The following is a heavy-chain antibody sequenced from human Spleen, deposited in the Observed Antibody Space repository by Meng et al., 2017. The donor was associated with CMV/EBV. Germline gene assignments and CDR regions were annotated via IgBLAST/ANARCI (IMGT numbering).Heavy chain of an antibody. J-gene: IGHJ6*02. V-gene: IGHV3-23*01. CDR2: ISGSGGST. CDR3: AKSGTSSVRGGMDV. CDR1: GFTVSDYY. Sequence: GGSLRLSCAASGFTVSDYYMSWVRQAPGKGLEWVSAISGSGGSTYYADSVKGRFTISRDNSKNTLYLQMNSLRAEDTAVYYCAKSGTSSVRGGMDVWGQGTTVTVSS. D-gene: IGHD2-2*01.